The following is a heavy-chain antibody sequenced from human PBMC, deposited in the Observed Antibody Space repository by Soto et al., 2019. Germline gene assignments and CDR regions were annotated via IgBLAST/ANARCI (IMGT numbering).Heavy chain of an antibody. V-gene: IGHV1-3*01. CDR1: GSTFTSYS. D-gene: IGHD6-13*01. Sequence: GPSVKVSCKASGSTFTSYSMHWVRQAPGQRLEWMGWINAGNGNTKYSQKFQGRVTITRDTSASTAYMELSSLRSEDTAVYYCARDLGAAADVDYWGQGTLVTVSS. CDR3: ARDLGAAADVDY. CDR2: INAGNGNT. J-gene: IGHJ4*02.